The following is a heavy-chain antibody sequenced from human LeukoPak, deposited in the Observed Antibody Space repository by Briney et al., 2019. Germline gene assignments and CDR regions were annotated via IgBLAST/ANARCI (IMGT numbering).Heavy chain of an antibody. CDR1: GYTFTSYY. V-gene: IGHV1-2*02. J-gene: IGHJ4*02. D-gene: IGHD5-18*01. CDR3: ARAQYSYGSGIDY. Sequence: ASVKVSCKASGYTFTSYYMHWVRQAPGQGLEWMGWINPNSGGTNYAQKFQGRVTMTRDTSISTAYMELSRLRSDDTAVYYCARAQYSYGSGIDYWGQGTLVTVSS. CDR2: INPNSGGT.